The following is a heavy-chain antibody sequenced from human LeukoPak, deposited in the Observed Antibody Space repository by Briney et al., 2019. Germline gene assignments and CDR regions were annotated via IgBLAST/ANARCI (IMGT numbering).Heavy chain of an antibody. D-gene: IGHD2/OR15-2a*01. Sequence: GGTLRLSCAASGFTFSSYGMHWVRQAPGKGLEWLAFIRYDGSNTYYADSVKGRFTVSRDDSKNTLYLQMNSLRGDDTAVYYCAKDGTSYYYIYYWGQGTLVTVSS. CDR3: AKDGTSYYYIYY. CDR2: IRYDGSNT. V-gene: IGHV3-30*02. CDR1: GFTFSSYG. J-gene: IGHJ4*02.